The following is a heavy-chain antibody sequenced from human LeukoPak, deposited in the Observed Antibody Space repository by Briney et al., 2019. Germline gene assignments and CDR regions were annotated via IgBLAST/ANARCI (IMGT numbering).Heavy chain of an antibody. CDR3: ARSRGGYYYDSSGYYWAFDI. Sequence: SVKVSCKASGGTFSSYAISWVRQAPGQGLEWMGGIIPIFGTANYAQKFQGRVTITADESTSTAYMELSSLRSEDTAVYYCARSRGGYYYDSSGYYWAFDIWGQGTMVTASS. V-gene: IGHV1-69*13. CDR1: GGTFSSYA. CDR2: IIPIFGTA. D-gene: IGHD3-22*01. J-gene: IGHJ3*02.